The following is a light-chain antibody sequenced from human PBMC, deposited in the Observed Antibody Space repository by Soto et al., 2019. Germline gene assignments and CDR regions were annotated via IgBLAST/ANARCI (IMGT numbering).Light chain of an antibody. V-gene: IGLV2-14*01. J-gene: IGLJ3*02. CDR1: SSDVGGYNY. Sequence: QSALTQPASVSGSPGQSITISCTGTSSDVGGYNYVSWYQQNPGKAPKLMIYEVTNRPSGVSNRFSGSKSGNTASLTISGLQAEDEAAYYCTSYTSSSTLVFGGGTKLTVL. CDR2: EVT. CDR3: TSYTSSSTLV.